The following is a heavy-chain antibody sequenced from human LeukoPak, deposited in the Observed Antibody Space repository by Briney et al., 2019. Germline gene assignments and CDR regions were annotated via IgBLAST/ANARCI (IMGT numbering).Heavy chain of an antibody. D-gene: IGHD6-13*01. CDR1: GGSISSSYG. Sequence: SETLSLTCAVSGGSISSSYGWSGVRPPPGKGLEWIGEIYHSGSATYNPSLKRRVTISLDKSKNQFSLKLSSVPAADTAVYYCAGVGDGSRWYYKGPFHIWGQGTLVTVSS. J-gene: IGHJ3*02. V-gene: IGHV4-4*02. CDR2: IYHSGSA. CDR3: AGVGDGSRWYYKGPFHI.